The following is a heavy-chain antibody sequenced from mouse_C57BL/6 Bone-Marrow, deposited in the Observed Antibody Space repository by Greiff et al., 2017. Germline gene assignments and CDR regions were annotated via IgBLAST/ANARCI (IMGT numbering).Heavy chain of an antibody. CDR1: GYSITSDY. D-gene: IGHD4-1*01. CDR3: ARYGSGNWDYFDY. Sequence: EVKLVESGPGLAKPSQTLSLTCSVTGYSITSDYWNWIRQFPGNKLEYMGYISYSASTYYNPSLKSRISIPRDTSKNQYYLQLNSVTTEDTATYYCARYGSGNWDYFDYWGQGTTLTVSS. CDR2: ISYSAST. V-gene: IGHV3-8*01. J-gene: IGHJ2*01.